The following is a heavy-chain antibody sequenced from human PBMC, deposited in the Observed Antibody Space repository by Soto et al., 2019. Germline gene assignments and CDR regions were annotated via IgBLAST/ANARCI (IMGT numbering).Heavy chain of an antibody. CDR2: IHYIGNT. CDR1: GGSVSRGSYY. V-gene: IGHV4-61*01. D-gene: IGHD1-26*01. J-gene: IGHJ6*02. Sequence: PSETLSLTCTVTGGSVSRGSYYWSWIRQPPGRGLEWIGYIHYIGNTNYNPSLKSRVTISVDTSKNQFSLKLSSVTAADTAVYYCARQVGASAEFYYGVDAWGQGSTVT. CDR3: ARQVGASAEFYYGVDA.